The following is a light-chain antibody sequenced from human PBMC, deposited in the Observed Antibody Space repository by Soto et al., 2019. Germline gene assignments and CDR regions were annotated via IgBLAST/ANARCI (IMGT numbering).Light chain of an antibody. CDR3: MQALQTPWT. CDR1: QILLHTNGYNY. V-gene: IGKV2-28*01. J-gene: IGKJ1*01. CDR2: LGS. Sequence: DIVMTQSPLSLPVTPGEPASISCRSGQILLHTNGYNYLDWYLQKPGQSPQLLIYLGSNRASGVPDRFSGSGSGTDFTLKISRVEAEDVGVFYCMQALQTPWTFGQGTKVDIK.